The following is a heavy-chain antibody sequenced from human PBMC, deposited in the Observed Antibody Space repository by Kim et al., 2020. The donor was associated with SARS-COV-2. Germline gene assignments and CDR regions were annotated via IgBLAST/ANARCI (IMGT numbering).Heavy chain of an antibody. D-gene: IGHD3-10*01. Sequence: SVKVSCKASGGTFSSYAISWVRQAPGQGLEWMGGIIPIFGTANYAQKFQGRVTITADESTSTAYMELSSLRSEDTAVYYCARVCYGFGVGCYYYGMDVWGQGTTVTVSS. CDR2: IIPIFGTA. CDR1: GGTFSSYA. J-gene: IGHJ6*02. CDR3: ARVCYGFGVGCYYYGMDV. V-gene: IGHV1-69*13.